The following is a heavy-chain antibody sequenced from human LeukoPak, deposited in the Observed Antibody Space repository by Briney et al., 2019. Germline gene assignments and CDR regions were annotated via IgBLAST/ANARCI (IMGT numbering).Heavy chain of an antibody. D-gene: IGHD6-19*01. V-gene: IGHV4-38-2*02. Sequence: SETLSLTCTVSGYSISSGYYWGWIRQPPGKGREWIGGIYHSGSTYYNPPLKSRVTISVDPSKNQFSLKLSSVTAADTAVYYCARVIAVAGSPNSDWFDPWGQGTLVTVSS. CDR2: IYHSGST. J-gene: IGHJ5*02. CDR1: GYSISSGYY. CDR3: ARVIAVAGSPNSDWFDP.